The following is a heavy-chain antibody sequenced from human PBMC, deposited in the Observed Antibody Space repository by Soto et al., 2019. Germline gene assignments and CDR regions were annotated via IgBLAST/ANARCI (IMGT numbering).Heavy chain of an antibody. CDR1: GGTFSSYA. Sequence: SVKVSCKASGGTFSSYAISWVRQAPGQGLEWMGGIIPIFGTANYAQKFQGRVTITADESTSTAYMELSSLRSEDTAVYYCARADTVTTPIDYWGQGTLVTVSS. V-gene: IGHV1-69*13. J-gene: IGHJ4*02. CDR3: ARADTVTTPIDY. D-gene: IGHD4-17*01. CDR2: IIPIFGTA.